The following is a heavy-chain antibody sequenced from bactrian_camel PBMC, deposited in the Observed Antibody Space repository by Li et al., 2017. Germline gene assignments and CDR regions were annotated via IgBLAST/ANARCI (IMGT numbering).Heavy chain of an antibody. Sequence: VQLVESGGSLVGPGGSLRLSCVASGFTESRYDMSWVRQAPGKGLEWVSSIHSYSTNTYYADSVKGRFTLLHTRANNTLDLQLNSLKDEDTAVYYCATVGYSSRVGFSAWTGFVDWGQGTQVTVS. CDR2: IHSYSTNT. CDR3: ATVGYSSRVGFSAWTGFVD. J-gene: IGHJ4*01. D-gene: IGHD3*01. CDR1: GFTESRYD. V-gene: IGHV3-2*01.